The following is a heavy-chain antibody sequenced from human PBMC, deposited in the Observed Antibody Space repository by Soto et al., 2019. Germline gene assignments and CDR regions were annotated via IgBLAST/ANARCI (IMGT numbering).Heavy chain of an antibody. CDR2: IYYSGST. CDR1: GGSISSYY. J-gene: IGHJ4*02. CDR3: ARERRDGYKHYFDY. V-gene: IGHV4-59*01. D-gene: IGHD5-12*01. Sequence: QVQLQESGPGLVKPSETLSLMCTVSGGSISSYYWSWIRQPPGKGLEWIGYIYYSGSTNYNPSLKSRVTRAVDTSKHQFARKLSSVAAADTAVYYCARERRDGYKHYFDYWGQGTLVTVSS.